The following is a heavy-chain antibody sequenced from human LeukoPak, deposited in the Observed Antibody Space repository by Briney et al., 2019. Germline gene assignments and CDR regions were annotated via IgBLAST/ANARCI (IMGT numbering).Heavy chain of an antibody. J-gene: IGHJ6*02. V-gene: IGHV1-18*01. Sequence: ASVKVSCKASGYSFSRYSISWVRQAPGQGLEWMGWISTYTGNTNYAREFQGRVTMTTDTSTSTAYMELRSLRSDDTAVYYCGRCQLLSSDYGMDVWGQGTTVTVSS. CDR2: ISTYTGNT. CDR3: GRCQLLSSDYGMDV. D-gene: IGHD2-2*01. CDR1: GYSFSRYS.